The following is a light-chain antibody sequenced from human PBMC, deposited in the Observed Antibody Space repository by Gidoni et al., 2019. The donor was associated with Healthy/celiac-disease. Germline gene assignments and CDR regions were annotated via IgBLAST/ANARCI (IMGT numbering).Light chain of an antibody. Sequence: EIVMTQSPATLSVSPGERATLSCRASPSVSSNLAWYQQKPGQAPRLLIYGASTRATGIPARFSGSGSGTEFTLTISSLQSEDFAVYDCQQYNNWPSYTFXQXTKLEIK. J-gene: IGKJ2*01. CDR2: GAS. CDR3: QQYNNWPSYT. CDR1: PSVSSN. V-gene: IGKV3-15*01.